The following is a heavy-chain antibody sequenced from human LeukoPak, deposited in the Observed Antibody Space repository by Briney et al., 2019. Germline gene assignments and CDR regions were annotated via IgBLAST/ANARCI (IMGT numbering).Heavy chain of an antibody. CDR1: GFTVSSNY. CDR3: ARRLSSSWYGGPLYYYYGMDV. D-gene: IGHD6-13*01. J-gene: IGHJ6*02. CDR2: IYSGGST. Sequence: GGSLRLSCAASGFTVSSNYMSWVRQAPGKGLEWVSVIYSGGSTYYADSVKGRFTISRDNSKNTLYLQMNSLRAEDTAVYYCARRLSSSWYGGPLYYYYGMDVWGQETTVTVSS. V-gene: IGHV3-53*01.